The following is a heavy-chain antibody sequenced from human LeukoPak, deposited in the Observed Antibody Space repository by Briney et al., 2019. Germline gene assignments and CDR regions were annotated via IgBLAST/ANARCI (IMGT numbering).Heavy chain of an antibody. D-gene: IGHD6-6*01. Sequence: SETLSLTCTVSGGSISSSSYYWGWIRQPPGKGLEWIGSIYYSGSTYYNPSLKSRVTISVDTSKNQFSLKLSSVTAADTAGYYCARHVGSIAARPDHFDYWGQGTLVTVSS. V-gene: IGHV4-39*01. J-gene: IGHJ4*02. CDR3: ARHVGSIAARPDHFDY. CDR1: GGSISSSSYY. CDR2: IYYSGST.